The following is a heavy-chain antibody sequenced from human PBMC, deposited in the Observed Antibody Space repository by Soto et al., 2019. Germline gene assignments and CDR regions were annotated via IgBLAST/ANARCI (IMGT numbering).Heavy chain of an antibody. J-gene: IGHJ4*02. CDR2: IFSSGST. D-gene: IGHD5-12*01. V-gene: IGHV4-4*07. CDR3: AREGSYSAYNFAHGIQLWSFDF. Sequence: SETLSLTCTVSGGSINTFYWSWVRQPAGKGLEWIGRIFSSGSTIFNPSLESRVAMSVDTSKNHFSLNLSSVTAADMAVYYCAREGSYSAYNFAHGIQLWSFDFWGQGALVT. CDR1: GGSINTFY.